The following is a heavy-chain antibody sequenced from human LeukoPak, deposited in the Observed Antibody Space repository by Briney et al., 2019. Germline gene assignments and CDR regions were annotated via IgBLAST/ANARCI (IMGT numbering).Heavy chain of an antibody. Sequence: SETLSLTCTVSGGSISSSSYYWGWIRQPPGKGLEWIGSIYYSGCTYYNPSLKSRVTISVDTSKNQFSLKLSSVTAADTAVYYCARLAVVIRGVYNWFDPWGQGTLVTVSS. D-gene: IGHD3-22*01. CDR1: GGSISSSSYY. CDR3: ARLAVVIRGVYNWFDP. J-gene: IGHJ5*02. V-gene: IGHV4-39*01. CDR2: IYYSGCT.